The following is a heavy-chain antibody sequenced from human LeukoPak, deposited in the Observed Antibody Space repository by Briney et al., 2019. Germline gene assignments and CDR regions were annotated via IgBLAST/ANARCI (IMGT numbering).Heavy chain of an antibody. V-gene: IGHV4-59*01. J-gene: IGHJ4*02. CDR1: GGSISSYY. CDR3: AREGGDYYDSSGLFGY. D-gene: IGHD3-22*01. Sequence: SETLSLTCTVSGGSISSYYRSWIRQPPGKGLEWIGYIYYSGSTNYNPSLKSRVTISVDTSKNQFSLKLSSVTAADTAVYYCAREGGDYYDSSGLFGYWGQGTLVTVSS. CDR2: IYYSGST.